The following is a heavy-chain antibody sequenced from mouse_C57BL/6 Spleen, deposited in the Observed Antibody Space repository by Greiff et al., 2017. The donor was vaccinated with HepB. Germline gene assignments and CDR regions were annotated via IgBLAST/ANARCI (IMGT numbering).Heavy chain of an antibody. D-gene: IGHD1-1*01. CDR1: GFNIKDDY. J-gene: IGHJ2*01. Sequence: VQLQQSGAELVRPGASVKLSCTASGFNIKDDYMHWVKQRPEQGLEWIGWIDPENGDTEYASKFQGKATITADTSSNTAYLQLSSLTSEDTAVYYCTTVVPPSYYFDYWGQGTTLTVSS. CDR3: TTVVPPSYYFDY. V-gene: IGHV14-4*01. CDR2: IDPENGDT.